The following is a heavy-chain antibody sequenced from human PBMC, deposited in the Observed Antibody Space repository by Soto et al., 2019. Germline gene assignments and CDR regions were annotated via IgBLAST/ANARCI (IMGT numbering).Heavy chain of an antibody. CDR1: GFTFSSYG. D-gene: IGHD1-7*01. V-gene: IGHV3-33*01. CDR3: ARDGGPLWNYGFRTYGMDV. CDR2: IWYDGSNK. Sequence: GGSLRLSCAASGFTFSSYGMHWVRQAPGKGLEWVAVIWYDGSNKYYADSVKGRFTISRDNSKNTLYLQMNSLRAEDTAVYYCARDGGPLWNYGFRTYGMDVWGQGTTVTVS. J-gene: IGHJ6*02.